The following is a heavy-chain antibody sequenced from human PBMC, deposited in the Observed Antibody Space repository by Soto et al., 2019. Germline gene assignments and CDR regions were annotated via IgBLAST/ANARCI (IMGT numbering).Heavy chain of an antibody. CDR2: INPTDNRK. CDR3: AREAQTYSGMDV. Sequence: QVHLEQSGAEMRKPGASVKVSCKASGYTFTNYYIHWVRQAPGQGLEWMGVINPTDNRKTYAQIFQGRVTMTRGTSTSTVYMELRSLRSEDTAIYYCAREAQTYSGMDVWGQGTTVTVSS. V-gene: IGHV1-46*01. J-gene: IGHJ6*02. CDR1: GYTFTNYY.